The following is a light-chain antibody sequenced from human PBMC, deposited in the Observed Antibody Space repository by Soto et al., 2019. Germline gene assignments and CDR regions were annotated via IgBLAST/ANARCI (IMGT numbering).Light chain of an antibody. CDR2: DAS. Sequence: EIVMTQSPATLSVSPGERAPLSCRASQSVSSNLAWYQQKPGQAPRLLIYDASTRATGIPAGFSGSGSGTEFTLTISSLQSEDFAVYYCQQYNNWPYTFGQGTKLEIK. CDR1: QSVSSN. J-gene: IGKJ2*01. V-gene: IGKV3-15*01. CDR3: QQYNNWPYT.